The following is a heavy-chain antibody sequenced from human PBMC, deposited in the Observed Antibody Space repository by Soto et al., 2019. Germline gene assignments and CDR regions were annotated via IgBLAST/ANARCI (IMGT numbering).Heavy chain of an antibody. Sequence: GSLRLSCAASGFTFSVFSMNWVRQAPGKGLEWVSSVTSSPSSMFYADSVKGRFTISRDDAKDSLFLQMNSLRADDTAVYYCAREADFTSSGYVLDYWGLGTLVTVSS. CDR3: AREADFTSSGYVLDY. V-gene: IGHV3-21*01. J-gene: IGHJ4*02. CDR1: GFTFSVFS. D-gene: IGHD3-22*01. CDR2: VTSSPSSM.